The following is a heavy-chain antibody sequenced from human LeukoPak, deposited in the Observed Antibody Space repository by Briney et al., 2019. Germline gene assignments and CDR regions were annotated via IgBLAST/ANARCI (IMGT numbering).Heavy chain of an antibody. CDR2: ISYDGSNK. J-gene: IGHJ4*02. D-gene: IGHD1/OR15-1a*01. V-gene: IGHV3-30-3*01. CDR3: AQNIE. CDR1: GFTFSSYA. Sequence: GGSLRLSCAASGFTFSSYAMHWVRQAPGKGLEWVAVISYDGSNKYYADSVKGRFTISRDNSKNTLYLQMNRLRAEDTAVYYCAQNIEWGQGTLVTVSS.